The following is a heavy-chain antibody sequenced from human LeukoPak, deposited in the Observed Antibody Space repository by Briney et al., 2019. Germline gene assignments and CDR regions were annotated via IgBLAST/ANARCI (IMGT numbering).Heavy chain of an antibody. V-gene: IGHV3-21*01. J-gene: IGHJ3*02. CDR3: ARDLAGLDAFDI. CDR2: ISSSSSHI. D-gene: IGHD2-21*01. Sequence: GGSLRLSCAASGFTFSSYAMSWVRQAPGKGLEWVSCISSSSSHIYYADSVKGRFTISRDNAKNSLYLQMNSLRAEDTAVYYCARDLAGLDAFDIWGQGTMVTVSS. CDR1: GFTFSSYA.